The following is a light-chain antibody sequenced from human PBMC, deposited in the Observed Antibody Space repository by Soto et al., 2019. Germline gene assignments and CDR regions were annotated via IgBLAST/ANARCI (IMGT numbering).Light chain of an antibody. CDR3: QQYGSLSPT. CDR2: KAS. Sequence: DIQMTQSPSTLSASVGDRVTITCRASQSISSWLAWYQQKPGTAPTVLIYKASSLESGVPARFSGSGSGTEFTLTISSLQPDDFATYYCQQYGSLSPTFGQGTKVEIK. V-gene: IGKV1-5*03. J-gene: IGKJ1*01. CDR1: QSISSW.